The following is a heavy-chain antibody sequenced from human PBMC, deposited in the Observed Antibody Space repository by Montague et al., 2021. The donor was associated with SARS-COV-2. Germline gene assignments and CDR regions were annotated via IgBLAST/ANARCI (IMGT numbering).Heavy chain of an antibody. V-gene: IGHV4-4*07. CDR2: LYTSGST. CDR3: ARESGYSSGWRYYYGMDV. D-gene: IGHD6-19*01. Sequence: SETLSLTYTVSGGSISNYYWTWIRQPAGKGLEWIGRLYTSGSTTYNPSLKSRVTMSVDTSKNQFSLNVTSVTAADTAIYYCARESGYSSGWRYYYGMDVWGQGTTVTVS. J-gene: IGHJ6*02. CDR1: GGSISNYY.